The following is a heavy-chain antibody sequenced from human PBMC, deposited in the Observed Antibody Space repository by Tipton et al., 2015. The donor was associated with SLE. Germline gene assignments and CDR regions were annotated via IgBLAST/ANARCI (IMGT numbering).Heavy chain of an antibody. CDR3: GRARVGMGYVFDI. J-gene: IGHJ3*02. Sequence: TLSLTCTVSGGSISSGSYYWSWIRQPAGKGLEWLGRIYTRGSTNYNPSLKSRVTISIDTSKNQFSLKLSSVTAADTALYYCGRARVGMGYVFDIWGQGTMVTVSS. V-gene: IGHV4-61*02. D-gene: IGHD5-24*01. CDR2: IYTRGST. CDR1: GGSISSGSYY.